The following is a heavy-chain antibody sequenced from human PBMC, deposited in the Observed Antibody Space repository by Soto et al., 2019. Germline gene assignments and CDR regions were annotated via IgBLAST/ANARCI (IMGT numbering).Heavy chain of an antibody. D-gene: IGHD3-3*01. CDR3: ARVRYDFWSGYFLDY. Sequence: ASVKVSCKASGYTFTGYYMHWVRQAPGQGLEWMGWINPNSDGTNYAQKLQGSVTMTRDTPISTAYMELSRLRSDDTAVYYCARVRYDFWSGYFLDYWGQGTLVTVSS. V-gene: IGHV1-2*02. CDR2: INPNSDGT. J-gene: IGHJ4*02. CDR1: GYTFTGYY.